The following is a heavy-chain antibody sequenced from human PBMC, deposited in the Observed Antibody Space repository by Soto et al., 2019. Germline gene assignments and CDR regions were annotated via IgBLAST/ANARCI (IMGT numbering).Heavy chain of an antibody. J-gene: IGHJ6*03. CDR3: ARGRWDYDFWSGFRDYYYMDV. Sequence: QVQLQQWGAGLLKPSETLSLTCAVYGGSFSGYYWSWIRQPPGKGLEWIGEINHSGSTNYNPSLKSRVTISVDTSKNQFSLKMSSVTAADTAVYYCARGRWDYDFWSGFRDYYYMDVWGKGTTVTVSS. CDR1: GGSFSGYY. CDR2: INHSGST. D-gene: IGHD3-3*01. V-gene: IGHV4-34*01.